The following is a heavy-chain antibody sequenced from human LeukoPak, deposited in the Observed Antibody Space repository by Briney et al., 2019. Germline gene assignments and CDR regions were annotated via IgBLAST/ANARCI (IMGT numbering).Heavy chain of an antibody. CDR3: ARGPDYGDLHWFDP. V-gene: IGHV4-34*01. Sequence: SETLSLTCAVYGGSFSGYYWSWIRQPPGKGLEWIGEINHSGSTNYNPSLKSRVTISVDTSKNQFPLKLSSVTAADTAVYYCARGPDYGDLHWFDPWGRGTLVTVSS. CDR1: GGSFSGYY. CDR2: INHSGST. J-gene: IGHJ5*02. D-gene: IGHD4-17*01.